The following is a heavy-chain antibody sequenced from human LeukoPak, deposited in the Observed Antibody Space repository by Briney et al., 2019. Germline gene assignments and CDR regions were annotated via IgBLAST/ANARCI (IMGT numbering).Heavy chain of an antibody. CDR3: ANGYSSSPGFDY. J-gene: IGHJ4*02. Sequence: SETLSLTCAVYGGSFSGYYWSWIRQPPGKGLEWIGEINHSGSTNYNPSLKSRVTISVDTSKNQFSLKLSSVTAADTAVYCCANGYSSSPGFDYWGQGTLVTVSS. CDR2: INHSGST. CDR1: GGSFSGYY. V-gene: IGHV4-34*01. D-gene: IGHD6-13*01.